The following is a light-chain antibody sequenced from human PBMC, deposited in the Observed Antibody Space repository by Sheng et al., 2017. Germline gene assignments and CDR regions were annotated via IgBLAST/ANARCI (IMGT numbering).Light chain of an antibody. CDR3: HSYDSSRVV. Sequence: QSVLTQPPSVSGAPGQRVTISCTGNSSNIGAGYTVHWYQQLPGTAPKLVIYQTTNRPSGVPDRFSGSKSGTTASLAISGLQVEDEADYYCHSYDSSRVVIGGGTKLTVL. CDR2: QTT. J-gene: IGLJ2*01. V-gene: IGLV1-40*01. CDR1: SSNIGAGYT.